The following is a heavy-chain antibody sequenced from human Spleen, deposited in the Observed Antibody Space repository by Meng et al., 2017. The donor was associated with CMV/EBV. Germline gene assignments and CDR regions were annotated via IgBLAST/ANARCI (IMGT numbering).Heavy chain of an antibody. J-gene: IGHJ4*02. V-gene: IGHV5-51*01. CDR3: ARRGSGNYPFDY. CDR2: IFPRDSDT. Sequence: GESLKISCKGSGYSFPNYWIGWVRQVPGKGLEWVGNIFPRDSDTRYSPSFQGQVTMSADKSINTPYLQWNSLRPSDTAMYYCARRGSGNYPFDYWGQGTLVTVSS. CDR1: GYSFPNYW. D-gene: IGHD1-26*01.